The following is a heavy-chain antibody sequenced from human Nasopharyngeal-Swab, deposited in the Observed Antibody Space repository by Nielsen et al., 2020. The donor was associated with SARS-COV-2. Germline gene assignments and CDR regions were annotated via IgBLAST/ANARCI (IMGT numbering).Heavy chain of an antibody. CDR3: AKANYFDYYDSSGYYYSS. CDR2: ISWNSGSI. V-gene: IGHV3-9*01. J-gene: IGHJ5*02. Sequence: GGSLRLSCAASGFTFDDYAMHWVRQAQGKGLEWVSGISWNSGSIGYADSVKGRFTISRDNAKNSLYLQMNSLRAEDTALYYCAKANYFDYYDSSGYYYSSWGQGTLVTVSS. CDR1: GFTFDDYA. D-gene: IGHD3-22*01.